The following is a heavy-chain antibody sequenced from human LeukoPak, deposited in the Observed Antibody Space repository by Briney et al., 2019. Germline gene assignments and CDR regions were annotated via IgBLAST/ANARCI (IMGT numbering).Heavy chain of an antibody. V-gene: IGHV4-39*01. Sequence: SSETLSLTCTVSGGSISSTNYYWGWIRQPPGKGLEWIGSIYYSGSTYYNPSLKSRVTISVDTSKNQFSLKLSSVTAADTAVYYCAAGIAAAGSFDYWGQGTLVTVSS. CDR1: GGSISSTNYY. CDR3: AAGIAAAGSFDY. D-gene: IGHD6-13*01. CDR2: IYYSGST. J-gene: IGHJ4*02.